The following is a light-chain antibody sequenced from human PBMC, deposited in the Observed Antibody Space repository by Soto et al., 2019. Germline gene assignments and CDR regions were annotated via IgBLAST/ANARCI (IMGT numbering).Light chain of an antibody. CDR3: HQATSGLRT. Sequence: IVMTQSPVTLSMSPGDRATLSCRASQNVATNVAWYQQKPGQAPRLLIYGASIRATGVPASFSGSGSGTEFTLTIDSLQSEDFAVFYCHQATSGLRTFGRGTRVEV. CDR1: QNVATN. J-gene: IGKJ1*01. CDR2: GAS. V-gene: IGKV3-15*01.